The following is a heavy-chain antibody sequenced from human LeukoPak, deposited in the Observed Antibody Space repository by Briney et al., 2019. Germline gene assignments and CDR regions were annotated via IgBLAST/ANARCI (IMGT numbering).Heavy chain of an antibody. V-gene: IGHV3-23*01. CDR2: ISGSGVST. D-gene: IGHD3-10*01. J-gene: IGHJ6*02. CDR3: ARGEGLLLWFGELSYYGMDV. CDR1: GFTFSRYA. Sequence: GGSLRLSCAASGFTFSRYAMTWVRQAPGKGLEWVSTISGSGVSTYYADSVKGRFTISRDNSKNTLYLQMNSLRAEDTAVYYCARGEGLLLWFGELSYYGMDVWGQGTTVTVSS.